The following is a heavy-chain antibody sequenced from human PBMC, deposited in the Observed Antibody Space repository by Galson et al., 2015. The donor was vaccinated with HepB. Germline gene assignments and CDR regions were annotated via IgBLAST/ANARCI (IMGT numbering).Heavy chain of an antibody. CDR1: GASIRTLDW. CDR2: IYHSGDA. CDR3: ARDWIRDGASYYFDY. V-gene: IGHV4/OR15-8*01. D-gene: IGHD5-24*01. Sequence: ETLSLTCAVSGASIRTLDWWSWVRQSPGKRLEWIRQIYHSGDANYNPSFKSRVTMSVDTSKNQFSLKLTSVTAADTATYYCARDWIRDGASYYFDYWGQGTLVTVSS. J-gene: IGHJ4*02.